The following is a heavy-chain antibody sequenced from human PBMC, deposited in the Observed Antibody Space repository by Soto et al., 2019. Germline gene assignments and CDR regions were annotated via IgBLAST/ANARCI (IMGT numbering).Heavy chain of an antibody. J-gene: IGHJ3*02. CDR3: ARETIGYVGAFDI. V-gene: IGHV3-7*01. CDR1: GFTFSSYW. Sequence: GGSLRLSCAASGFTFSSYWMSWVRQAPGKGLEWVDNIKQDGSEKYYEASVKGRFTISRDNAKNSLYLQMNSLRAEDMAVYYWARETIGYVGAFDIWGQGTMVTVSS. CDR2: IKQDGSEK. D-gene: IGHD5-12*01.